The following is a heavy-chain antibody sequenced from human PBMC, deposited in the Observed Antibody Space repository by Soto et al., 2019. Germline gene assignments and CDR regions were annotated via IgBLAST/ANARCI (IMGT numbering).Heavy chain of an antibody. CDR3: ARLPNYDFWSGYSTKRDY. CDR2: IIPIFGTA. J-gene: IGHJ4*02. Sequence: GASVKVSCKASGGTFSSYAISWVRQAPGQGLEWMGGIIPIFGTANYAQKFQGRVTITADESTSTAYMELSSLRSEDTAVYYCARLPNYDFWSGYSTKRDYWGQGTLVTVYS. CDR1: GGTFSSYA. D-gene: IGHD3-3*01. V-gene: IGHV1-69*13.